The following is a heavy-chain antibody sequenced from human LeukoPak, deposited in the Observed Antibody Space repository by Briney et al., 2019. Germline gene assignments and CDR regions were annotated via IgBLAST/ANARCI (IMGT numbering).Heavy chain of an antibody. Sequence: GGSLRLSCAASGFTFDDYGMSWVRQAPGKGLEWVSGINWNGGSTGYADSVKGRFTISRDNAKNSLYLQMNSLRAEDTAVYYCARDQVSVAGIGIDYWGQGTLVTVSS. CDR3: ARDQVSVAGIGIDY. J-gene: IGHJ4*02. CDR2: INWNGGST. CDR1: GFTFDDYG. D-gene: IGHD6-13*01. V-gene: IGHV3-20*04.